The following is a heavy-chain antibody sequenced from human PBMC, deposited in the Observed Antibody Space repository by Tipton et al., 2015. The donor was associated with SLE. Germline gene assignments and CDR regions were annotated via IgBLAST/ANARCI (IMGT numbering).Heavy chain of an antibody. CDR2: IYYSGST. J-gene: IGHJ3*02. Sequence: TLSLTCTVSGGSISSGSYYWSWIRQPPGKGLEWIGYIYYSGSTNYNPSLKSRVTISVDTSKNQFSLNLNSVTAADTAMYYCARDWRTAEAFNAFDIWGQGTMVTVSS. CDR1: GGSISSGSYY. D-gene: IGHD2-21*02. V-gene: IGHV4-61*01. CDR3: ARDWRTAEAFNAFDI.